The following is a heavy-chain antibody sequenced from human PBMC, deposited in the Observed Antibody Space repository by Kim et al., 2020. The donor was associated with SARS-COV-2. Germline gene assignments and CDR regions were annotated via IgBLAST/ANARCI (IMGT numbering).Heavy chain of an antibody. CDR1: GFTFSSYS. D-gene: IGHD3-10*01. CDR3: ARGGYGSGSYYNPDHAFDI. Sequence: GGSLRLSCAASGFTFSSYSMNWVRQAPGKGLEWVSSISSSSSYIYYADSVKGRFTISRDNAKNSLYLQMNSLRAEDTAVYYCARGGYGSGSYYNPDHAFDIWGQGTMVTVSS. CDR2: ISSSSSYI. J-gene: IGHJ3*02. V-gene: IGHV3-21*01.